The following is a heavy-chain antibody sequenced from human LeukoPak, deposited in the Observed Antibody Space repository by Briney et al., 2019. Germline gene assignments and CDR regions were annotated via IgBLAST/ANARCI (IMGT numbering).Heavy chain of an antibody. Sequence: PEGSLRLSCAASGFTFSSYAMSWVRQAPGKGLEWVSAISGSGGSTYYADSVKGRFTISRDNSKNTLYLQMNSLRAEDPAVYYCAKDAPVNIVVVPAANSWGQGTLVTVSS. CDR2: ISGSGGST. J-gene: IGHJ4*02. CDR1: GFTFSSYA. V-gene: IGHV3-23*01. CDR3: AKDAPVNIVVVPAANS. D-gene: IGHD2-2*01.